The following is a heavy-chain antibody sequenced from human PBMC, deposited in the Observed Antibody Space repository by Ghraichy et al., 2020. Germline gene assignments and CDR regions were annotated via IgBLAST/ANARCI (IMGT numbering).Heavy chain of an antibody. V-gene: IGHV3-48*03. D-gene: IGHD4-23*01. Sequence: GGSLRLSCAASGFTFSSYEMNWVRQAPGKGLEWVSYISSSGSTIYYADSVKGRFTISRDNAKNSLYLQMNSLRAEDTAVYYCARDLDGGNGNDFDYWGQGTLVTVSS. J-gene: IGHJ4*02. CDR3: ARDLDGGNGNDFDY. CDR2: ISSSGSTI. CDR1: GFTFSSYE.